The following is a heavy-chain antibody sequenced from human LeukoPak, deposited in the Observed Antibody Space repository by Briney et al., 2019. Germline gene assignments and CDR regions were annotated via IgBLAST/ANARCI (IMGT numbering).Heavy chain of an antibody. Sequence: ASVKVSCKASGYTFTGYYMHWVRQAPGQGLEWMGIINPSGGSTSYAQKFQGRVTMTRDTSTSTVYMELSTLRSEDTAVYYCARVLIAAVGMEYFDYWGQGTLVTVSS. V-gene: IGHV1-46*01. J-gene: IGHJ4*02. CDR2: INPSGGST. CDR1: GYTFTGYY. D-gene: IGHD6-13*01. CDR3: ARVLIAAVGMEYFDY.